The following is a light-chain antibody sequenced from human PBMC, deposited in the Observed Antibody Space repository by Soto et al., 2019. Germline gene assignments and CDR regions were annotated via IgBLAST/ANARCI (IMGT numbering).Light chain of an antibody. J-gene: IGKJ5*01. CDR2: GAS. V-gene: IGKV3-15*01. Sequence: EIVMTQSPATLSVSPGERATLSCRASQSVSSKLAWYQQKPGQAPRLLIYGASTRATGIPARFSGSGSGTEFTLTISSLQSEDFAVYYCQQYNNWPPIGINFGQGTRLEIK. CDR3: QQYNNWPPIGIN. CDR1: QSVSSK.